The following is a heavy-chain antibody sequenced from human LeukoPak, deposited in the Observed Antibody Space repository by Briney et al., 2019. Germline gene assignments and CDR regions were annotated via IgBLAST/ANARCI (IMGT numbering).Heavy chain of an antibody. J-gene: IGHJ4*02. CDR1: GFTFSSYA. V-gene: IGHV3-7*01. CDR2: IKQDGSEK. D-gene: IGHD6-13*01. CDR3: AKGGRSSSWYWAY. Sequence: PGGSLRLSCAASGFTFSSYAMSWVRQAPGKGLEWVANIKQDGSEKYYVDSVKGRFTISRDNAKNSLYLQMNSLRAEDTAVYYCAKGGRSSSWYWAYWGQGTLVTVSS.